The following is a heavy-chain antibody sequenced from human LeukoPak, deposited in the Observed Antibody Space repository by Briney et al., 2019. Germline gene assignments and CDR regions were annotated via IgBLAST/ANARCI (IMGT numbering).Heavy chain of an antibody. CDR2: ISYDGSNK. J-gene: IGHJ6*02. D-gene: IGHD7-27*01. V-gene: IGHV3-30-3*01. Sequence: GGSLRLSCAASGFTFSSYAMHWVRQAPGKGLEWVAVISYDGSNKYYADSVKGRFTISRDNSKNTLYLQMNSLRAEDTAVYYCARDRDKAVTSDWGSRYSGMDVWGQGTTVTVSS. CDR1: GFTFSSYA. CDR3: ARDRDKAVTSDWGSRYSGMDV.